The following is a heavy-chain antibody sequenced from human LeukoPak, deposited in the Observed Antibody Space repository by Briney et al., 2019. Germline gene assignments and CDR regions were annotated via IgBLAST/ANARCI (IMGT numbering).Heavy chain of an antibody. V-gene: IGHV1-3*01. Sequence: GASVKVSCKASGYTFTSYAMHWVRQAPGQRLEWMGWINAGNGNTKYSQKFQGRVTTTRDTSASTAYMELSSLRSEDTAVYYCARELVACSGGSCYGDAFDIWGQGTMVTVSS. D-gene: IGHD2-15*01. CDR2: INAGNGNT. CDR1: GYTFTSYA. CDR3: ARELVACSGGSCYGDAFDI. J-gene: IGHJ3*02.